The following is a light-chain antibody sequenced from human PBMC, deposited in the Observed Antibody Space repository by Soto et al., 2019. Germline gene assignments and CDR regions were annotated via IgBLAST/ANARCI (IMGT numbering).Light chain of an antibody. CDR2: DIS. CDR3: QQYNNWPFS. J-gene: IGKJ5*01. CDR1: QGVTTN. Sequence: IVITHSPGTLSVSPGERATLSCRAGQGVTTNFAWCQQKSGPSPRLLIHDISTRATGVPARFRGSGSGTEFTLSITGLQSEDFAVYFCQQYNNWPFSFGQGTRLEI. V-gene: IGKV3-15*01.